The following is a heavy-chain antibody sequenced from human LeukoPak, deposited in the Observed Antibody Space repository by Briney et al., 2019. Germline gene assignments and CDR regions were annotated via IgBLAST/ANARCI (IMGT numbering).Heavy chain of an antibody. CDR1: GFTFSAYA. Sequence: GGSLRLSCAASGFTFSAYAMTWVRQAPGEGLEWVSAISGSGGSTYYADSVKGRFTISRDNSKNTLYLQMNSLRAEDTAVYYCAKDYYDSSGYYDLDYWGQGTLVTVSS. CDR2: ISGSGGST. D-gene: IGHD3-22*01. CDR3: AKDYYDSSGYYDLDY. J-gene: IGHJ4*02. V-gene: IGHV3-23*01.